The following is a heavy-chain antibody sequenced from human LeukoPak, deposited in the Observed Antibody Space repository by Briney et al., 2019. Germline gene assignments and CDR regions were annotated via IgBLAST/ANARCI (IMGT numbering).Heavy chain of an antibody. D-gene: IGHD5-18*01. CDR3: AIRLNTAMVTGKRYYYYGMDV. Sequence: PSETLSLTCTVSGGSISSYYWSWIRQPPGKGLEWIGYIHYSGSTYYNPSLKSRVTISVDTSKNQFSLKLSSVTAADTAVYYCAIRLNTAMVTGKRYYYYGMDVWGQGTTVTVSS. J-gene: IGHJ6*02. CDR2: IHYSGST. CDR1: GGSISSYY. V-gene: IGHV4-59*12.